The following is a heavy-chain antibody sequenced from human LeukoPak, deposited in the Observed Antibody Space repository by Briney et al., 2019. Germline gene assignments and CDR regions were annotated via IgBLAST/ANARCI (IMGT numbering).Heavy chain of an antibody. V-gene: IGHV3-23*01. Sequence: GGSLRLSRAASGFTFSRHAMSWVRQAPGKGLEWVSALSGSGGSTYYADSVKGRFTISRDNSNNTLYLQMNSLRAEDTAVYYCAKVRSSGWYEAFDIWGQGTMVTVSS. CDR3: AKVRSSGWYEAFDI. CDR1: GFTFSRHA. D-gene: IGHD6-19*01. J-gene: IGHJ3*02. CDR2: LSGSGGST.